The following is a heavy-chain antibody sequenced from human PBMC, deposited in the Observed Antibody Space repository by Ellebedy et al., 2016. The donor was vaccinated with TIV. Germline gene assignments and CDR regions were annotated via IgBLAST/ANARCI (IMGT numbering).Heavy chain of an antibody. CDR2: INGSSTYI. J-gene: IGHJ6*02. V-gene: IGHV3-21*01. D-gene: IGHD5-24*01. CDR3: AKDRRPDGYNNLDV. CDR1: GFTFSSYS. Sequence: GESLKISXAASGFTFSSYSINWVRQAPEKGLEWVSSINGSSTYIHYADSVRGRFTISRDNSKNTLYLQMKTLRVDDTAVYYCAKDRRPDGYNNLDVWGQGTTVPVS.